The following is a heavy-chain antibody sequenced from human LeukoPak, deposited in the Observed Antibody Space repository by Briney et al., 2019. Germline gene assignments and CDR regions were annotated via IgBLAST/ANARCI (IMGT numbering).Heavy chain of an antibody. J-gene: IGHJ4*02. D-gene: IGHD7-27*01. CDR3: ARRLPTAWGADY. Sequence: GGSLRLSCAASGFTVSSNYMSWVRQAPGKGLEWVSVIYGGGSTYYADSVKGRFTISRDNSKNTLYLQMNSLRAEDTAVYYCARRLPTAWGADYWGQGTLVTVSS. CDR2: IYGGGST. CDR1: GFTVSSNY. V-gene: IGHV3-53*01.